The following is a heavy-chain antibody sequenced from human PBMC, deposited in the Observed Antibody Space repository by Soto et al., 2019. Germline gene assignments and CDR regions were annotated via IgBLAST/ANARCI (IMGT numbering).Heavy chain of an antibody. Sequence: ASVKVSCKASGYTFTSYYMHWVRQAPGQGLEWMGIINPSGGSTSYAQKFQGRVTMTRDTSTSTVYMELSSLRSEDTAVYYCARDHEMATTVGALDIWGQGTMVTVSS. D-gene: IGHD5-12*01. CDR3: ARDHEMATTVGALDI. V-gene: IGHV1-46*01. J-gene: IGHJ3*02. CDR1: GYTFTSYY. CDR2: INPSGGST.